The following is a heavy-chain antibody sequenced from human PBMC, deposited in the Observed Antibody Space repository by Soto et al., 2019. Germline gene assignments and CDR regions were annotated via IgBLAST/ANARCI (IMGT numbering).Heavy chain of an antibody. Sequence: QPGGSLRLSCAASGFTFSSYAMSWVRQAPGKGLEWVSAISGSGGSTYYADSVKGRFTISRDNSKNTLYLQMNSLRAEDTAVYYCAKKISKSSTYYDFWSGMPYYYGMDVWGQGTTVTVSS. V-gene: IGHV3-23*01. D-gene: IGHD3-3*01. CDR1: GFTFSSYA. CDR2: ISGSGGST. CDR3: AKKISKSSTYYDFWSGMPYYYGMDV. J-gene: IGHJ6*02.